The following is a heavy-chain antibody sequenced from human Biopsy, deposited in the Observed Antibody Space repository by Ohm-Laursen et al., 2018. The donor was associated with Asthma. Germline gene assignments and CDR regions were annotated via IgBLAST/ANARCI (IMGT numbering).Heavy chain of an antibody. CDR1: GYTFNSAG. CDR3: ARAVDYSHYYGIDV. V-gene: IGHV1-18*01. D-gene: IGHD3-10*01. J-gene: IGHJ6*02. CDR2: ISVYNGNT. Sequence: SVKVSCKTSGYTFNSAGITWVRQAPGQGLEWMGWISVYNGNTKVAQKLQDRVTMIIDTSTSTAYMELRSLRSDDTAVYFRARAVDYSHYYGIDVWGQGTTVTVS.